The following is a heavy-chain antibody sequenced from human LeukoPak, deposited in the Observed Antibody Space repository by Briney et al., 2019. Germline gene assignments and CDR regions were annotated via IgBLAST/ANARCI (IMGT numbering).Heavy chain of an antibody. CDR3: ARVDYYGSGSYLD. CDR1: VFTFSGYS. CDR2: ISSSSSYI. J-gene: IGHJ4*02. V-gene: IGHV3-21*01. D-gene: IGHD3-10*01. Sequence: GGSLRLSCAASVFTFSGYSMNWVRQAPGKGLEWVSSISSSSSYIYYADSVKGRFTISRDNAKNSLYLQMNSLRAEDTAVYYCARVDYYGSGSYLDWGQGTLVTVSS.